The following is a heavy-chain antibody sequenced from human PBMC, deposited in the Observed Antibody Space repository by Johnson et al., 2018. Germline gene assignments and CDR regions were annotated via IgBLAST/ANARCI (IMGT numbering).Heavy chain of an antibody. D-gene: IGHD6-13*01. Sequence: VQLLESGGGVVQPGRSLRLSCAASGFTFSSYGMHWVRQAPGKGLEWVAVISYDGSNKYYADSVKGRFTISRDNSKNTLYLQMNSLRAEDTAVYYCAKTTGMTQLGDAFDIWGQGTMVTVSS. CDR2: ISYDGSNK. J-gene: IGHJ3*02. V-gene: IGHV3-30*18. CDR1: GFTFSSYG. CDR3: AKTTGMTQLGDAFDI.